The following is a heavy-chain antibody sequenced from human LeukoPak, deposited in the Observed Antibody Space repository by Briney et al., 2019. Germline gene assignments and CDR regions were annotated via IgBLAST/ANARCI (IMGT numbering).Heavy chain of an antibody. CDR2: ISGSGGST. V-gene: IGHV3-23*01. Sequence: HSGGSLRLSCAASGFTFSSYAMSWVRQAPGKGLEWVSAISGSGGSTYYADSVEGRFTISRDNSKNTVYLEMNSLRAEDTAVYYCAKDARRTFGLSSGLYRGSYYFDYWGQGTLVTVSS. J-gene: IGHJ4*02. CDR1: GFTFSSYA. D-gene: IGHD6-19*01. CDR3: AKDARRTFGLSSGLYRGSYYFDY.